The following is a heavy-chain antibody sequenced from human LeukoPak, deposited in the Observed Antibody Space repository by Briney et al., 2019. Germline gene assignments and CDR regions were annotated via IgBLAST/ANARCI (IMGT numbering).Heavy chain of an antibody. CDR1: GYTFTSYG. CDR2: ISAYNGYT. Sequence: ASVKVSCKASGYTFTSYGIRWVRQAPGQGLEWTGWISAYNGYTNYAQKFQGRVTMTRNTSISTASMELSRLRSDDTAVYYCARGRWELLSDDAFDIWGQGTMVTVSS. V-gene: IGHV1-18*01. CDR3: ARGRWELLSDDAFDI. D-gene: IGHD1-26*01. J-gene: IGHJ3*02.